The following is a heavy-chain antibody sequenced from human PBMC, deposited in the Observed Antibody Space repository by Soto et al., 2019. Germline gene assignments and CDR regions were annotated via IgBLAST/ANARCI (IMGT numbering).Heavy chain of an antibody. CDR3: AKVIVVVPAVNNYYMDV. CDR1: EFTFADYA. D-gene: IGHD2-2*01. V-gene: IGHV3-23*01. Sequence: EVQLLESGGGLVQPGGSLRLSCAASEFTFADYAMTWVRQAPGKGLEWVSAISGSDDSTYYADCVKGRFTISRDNSKTTLFLQMNSLRVEDTAVYYCAKVIVVVPAVNNYYMDVWGKGTTVTVSS. J-gene: IGHJ6*03. CDR2: ISGSDDST.